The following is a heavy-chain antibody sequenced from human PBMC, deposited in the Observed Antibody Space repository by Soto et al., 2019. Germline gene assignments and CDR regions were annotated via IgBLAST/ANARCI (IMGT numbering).Heavy chain of an antibody. V-gene: IGHV4-30-2*01. CDR3: AGAASGYSYGTFDP. CDR2: IYHSGST. D-gene: IGHD5-18*01. Sequence: SSETLSLTCAVSGGSISSGGYSWSWIRQPPGKGLEWIGYIYHSGSTYYNPSLKSRVTISVDRSKNQFSLKLSSVTAADTAVYYCAGAASGYSYGTFDPWGQGTLVTVSS. CDR1: GGSISSGGYS. J-gene: IGHJ5*02.